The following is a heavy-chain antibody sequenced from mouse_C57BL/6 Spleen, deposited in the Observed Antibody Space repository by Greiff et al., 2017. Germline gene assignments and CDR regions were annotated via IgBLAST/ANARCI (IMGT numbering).Heavy chain of an antibody. V-gene: IGHV1-22*01. J-gene: IGHJ3*01. CDR1: GYTFTDYN. CDR2: INPKNGGT. D-gene: IGHD1-1*01. CDR3: ALDYSGPWFAF. Sequence: VQLQQSGPELVKPGASVKMSCKASGYTFTDYNMHWVKQSHGKSLEWIGYINPKNGGTSYKQKFKGKATLTVNKSSSTAYMELRSLASSVSAVYFCALDYSGPWFAFWGQGTLVTVSA.